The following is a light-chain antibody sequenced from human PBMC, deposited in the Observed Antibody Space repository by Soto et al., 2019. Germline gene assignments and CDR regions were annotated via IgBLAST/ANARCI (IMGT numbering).Light chain of an antibody. CDR3: QQYNNWPRT. CDR1: HSISTN. J-gene: IGKJ1*01. Sequence: EILMTHSPATLSLSPWERASLPCRASHSISTNLAWYQQKPGQAPRLLIYGASTRATGIPARFSGSGSETEFTLTISSLQSEDFAVYYCQQYNNWPRTFGQGTKVDIK. CDR2: GAS. V-gene: IGKV3-15*01.